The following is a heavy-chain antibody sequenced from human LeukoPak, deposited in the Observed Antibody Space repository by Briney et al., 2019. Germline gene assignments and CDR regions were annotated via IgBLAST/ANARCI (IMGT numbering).Heavy chain of an antibody. CDR3: ARSVDVDY. D-gene: IGHD5-24*01. CDR1: GFTFNNYY. CDR2: ISSSSSTI. J-gene: IGHJ4*02. Sequence: PGGPLRLSCAASGFTFNNYYMSWVRQAPGKGLECVSCISSSSSTIYYADSVKGRFTISRDKAKNSLYLQMNALRAEDTAVYYCARSVDVDYWGQGILVTVSP. V-gene: IGHV3-48*01.